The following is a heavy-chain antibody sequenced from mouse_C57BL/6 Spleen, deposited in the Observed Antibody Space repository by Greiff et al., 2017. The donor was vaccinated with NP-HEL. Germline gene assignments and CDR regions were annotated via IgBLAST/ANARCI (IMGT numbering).Heavy chain of an antibody. CDR1: GYTFTSYW. CDR2: IDPSDSYT. CDR3: ARGSDYGSH. V-gene: IGHV1-59*01. D-gene: IGHD1-1*01. J-gene: IGHJ3*01. Sequence: VQLQQPGAELVRPGTSVKLSCKASGYTFTSYWMHWVKQRPGQGLEWIGVIDPSDSYTNYNQKFKGKATLTVDTSSSTAYMQLSSLTSEDSAVYYCARGSDYGSHWGQGTLVTVSA.